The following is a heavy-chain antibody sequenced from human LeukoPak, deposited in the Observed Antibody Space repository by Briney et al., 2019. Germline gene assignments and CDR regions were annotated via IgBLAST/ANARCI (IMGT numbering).Heavy chain of an antibody. D-gene: IGHD6-19*01. Sequence: KPSETLSLTCTVSGGSISSSSYYWSWIRQPPGKGLEWIGSIYYSGSTYYNPSLKSRVTISVDTSKNQFSLKLSSVTAADTAVYYCARDKVEGYSSGWYLGWFDPWGQGTLVTVSS. J-gene: IGHJ5*02. V-gene: IGHV4-39*02. CDR3: ARDKVEGYSSGWYLGWFDP. CDR2: IYYSGST. CDR1: GGSISSSSYY.